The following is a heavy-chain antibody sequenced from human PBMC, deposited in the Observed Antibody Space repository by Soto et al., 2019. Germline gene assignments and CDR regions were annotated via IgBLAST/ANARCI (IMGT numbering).Heavy chain of an antibody. J-gene: IGHJ6*02. CDR1: GYSFTSYW. V-gene: IGHV5-10-1*01. CDR2: IDPSDSYT. D-gene: IGHD3-22*01. CDR3: ARHLSDYDSSGYYRGYYGMDV. Sequence: GESLKISSKGSGYSFTSYWISWVRQMPGKGLEWMGRIDPSDSYTNYSPSFQGHVTISADKSISTAYLQWSSLKASDTAMYYCARHLSDYDSSGYYRGYYGMDVWGQGTTVTVSS.